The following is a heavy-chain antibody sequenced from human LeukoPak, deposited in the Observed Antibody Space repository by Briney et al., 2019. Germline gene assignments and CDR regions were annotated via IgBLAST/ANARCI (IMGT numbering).Heavy chain of an antibody. CDR1: GGSFSGYY. CDR2: INHSGST. CDR3: ARKAPIYDAFDI. V-gene: IGHV4-34*01. J-gene: IGHJ3*02. Sequence: PSETLSLTCAVYGGSFSGYYWSWIRQPPGKGLEWIGEINHSGSTNFNPSLKSRVTMSLDTSKNQFSLKLSSVTAADTAVYYCARKAPIYDAFDIWGQGTMVTVSS.